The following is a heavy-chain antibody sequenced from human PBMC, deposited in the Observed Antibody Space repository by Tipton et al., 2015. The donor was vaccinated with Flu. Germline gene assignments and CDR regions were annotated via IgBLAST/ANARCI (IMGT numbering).Heavy chain of an antibody. CDR1: GYTFSTYI. CDR3: AREINRAAARDLDY. D-gene: IGHD6-25*01. J-gene: IGHJ4*02. V-gene: IGHV1-3*01. CDR2: INAGNGNT. Sequence: QLVQSGAEVKKTGASVKVSCKVSGYTFSTYIIHWVRQAPGQRLEWMGRINAGNGNTKYSEKFQGRLTITRDTSATTAYMELSGLSSEDTAVYDCAREINRAAARDLDYWGQGTLVTVSS.